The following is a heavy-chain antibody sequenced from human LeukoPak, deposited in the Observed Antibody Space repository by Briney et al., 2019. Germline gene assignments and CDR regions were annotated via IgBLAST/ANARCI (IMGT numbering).Heavy chain of an antibody. CDR2: INHSGST. CDR1: GGSISSSSYY. V-gene: IGHV4-39*07. CDR3: ARRAPATVLWGFSHFDY. Sequence: PSATLSLTCTVSGGSISSSSYYWSWIRQPPGKGLEWIGEINHSGSTNYNPSLKSRVTISVDTSKNQFSLKLSSVTAADTAVYYCARRAPATVLWGFSHFDYWGQGTLVTVSS. D-gene: IGHD4-11*01. J-gene: IGHJ4*02.